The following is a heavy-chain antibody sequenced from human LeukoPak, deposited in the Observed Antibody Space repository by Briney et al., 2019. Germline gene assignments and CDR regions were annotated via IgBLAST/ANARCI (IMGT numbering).Heavy chain of an antibody. J-gene: IGHJ4*02. Sequence: LTGGSLRLSCAASGFTVSSSYMSWVRQAPGKGLEWVSLIYSGGTTYYADSVKGRFTISRDDSKNTLYLQMNSLRAEDTAVYYRARRGDGGRSFDFWGQGTLVTVSS. CDR3: ARRGDGGRSFDF. D-gene: IGHD4-23*01. CDR2: IYSGGTT. V-gene: IGHV3-53*01. CDR1: GFTVSSSY.